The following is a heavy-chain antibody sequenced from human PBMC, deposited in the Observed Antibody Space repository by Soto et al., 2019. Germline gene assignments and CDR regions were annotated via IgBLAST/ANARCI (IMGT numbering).Heavy chain of an antibody. D-gene: IGHD3-16*02. CDR3: ARHQGENDYIWGSYRYTVSYFDY. Sequence: PSETLSLTCTVSGGSISSYYWSWIRQPPGKGLEWIGYIYYSGSTNYNPSLKSRVTISVDTSKNQFSLKLSSVTAADTAVYYCARHQGENDYIWGSYRYTVSYFDYWGQGTLVTVS. CDR1: GGSISSYY. J-gene: IGHJ4*02. V-gene: IGHV4-59*08. CDR2: IYYSGST.